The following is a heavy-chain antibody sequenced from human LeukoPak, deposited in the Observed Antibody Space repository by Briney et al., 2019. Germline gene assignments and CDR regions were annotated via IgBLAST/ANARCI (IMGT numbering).Heavy chain of an antibody. CDR2: ISGSGGST. Sequence: PGGSLRLSCAASGFTFSSYGMSWVRQAPGKGLEWVSAISGSGGSTYYADSVKGRFTISRDNSKNTLYLQMNSLRAEDTAVYYCAKDCSYSSSWYEVEGGDAFDIWGQGTMVTVSP. V-gene: IGHV3-23*01. D-gene: IGHD6-13*01. J-gene: IGHJ3*02. CDR1: GFTFSSYG. CDR3: AKDCSYSSSWYEVEGGDAFDI.